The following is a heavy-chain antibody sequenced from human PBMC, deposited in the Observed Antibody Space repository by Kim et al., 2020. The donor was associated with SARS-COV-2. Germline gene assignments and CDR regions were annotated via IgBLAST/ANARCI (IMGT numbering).Heavy chain of an antibody. J-gene: IGHJ6*02. CDR3: ARTQYYYDSSGYYVWGGDYYYYYCMDG. CDR2: ISSSSSYI. D-gene: IGHD3-22*01. CDR1: GFTFSSYS. V-gene: IGHV3-21*01. Sequence: GGSLRLSCAASGFTFSSYSMNWVRQAPGKGLEWVSSISSSSSYIYYADSVKGRFTISRDNAKNSLYLQMNSLRAEDTAVYYCARTQYYYDSSGYYVWGGDYYYYYCMDGWGQGTTVTVSS.